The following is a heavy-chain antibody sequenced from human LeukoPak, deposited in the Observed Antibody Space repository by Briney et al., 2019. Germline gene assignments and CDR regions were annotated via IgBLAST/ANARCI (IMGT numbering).Heavy chain of an antibody. V-gene: IGHV3-74*01. Sequence: GGSLRLSCAASGFIFKNFWMHWVRQVPGKGLAWVSRINLGGVTTTYTNSVKGRFTISRDDAKNTLYLQMNSLRVDDTAVYFCVSDYAGDRDYCGQGTLVPVSS. J-gene: IGHJ4*02. CDR3: VSDYAGDRDY. CDR2: INLGGVTT. D-gene: IGHD4-17*01. CDR1: GFIFKNFW.